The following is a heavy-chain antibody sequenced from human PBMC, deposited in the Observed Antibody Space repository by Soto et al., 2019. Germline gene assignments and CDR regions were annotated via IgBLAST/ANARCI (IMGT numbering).Heavy chain of an antibody. CDR1: GNSFTSYW. D-gene: IGHD6-25*01. Sequence: PGESLKISCKGYGNSFTSYWIGWVRQMPGKGLEWMGIIYLGDSDVRYSPSLQGQVTISADKSTSTAYLQWSSLKASDTAMYYCARQRVAAAIGYFDSWGQGTLVTVSS. V-gene: IGHV5-51*01. CDR3: ARQRVAAAIGYFDS. J-gene: IGHJ4*02. CDR2: IYLGDSDV.